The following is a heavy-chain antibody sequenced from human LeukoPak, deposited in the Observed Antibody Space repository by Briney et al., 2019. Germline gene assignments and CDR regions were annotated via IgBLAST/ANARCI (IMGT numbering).Heavy chain of an antibody. CDR3: ARLYLSDSSSWYGGLYYFDY. J-gene: IGHJ4*02. CDR1: GGSISSYY. V-gene: IGHV4-59*01. CDR2: IYYSGST. Sequence: PSETLSLTCTVSGGSISSYYWSWVRQPPGKGLEWIGYIYYSGSTNYNPSLKSRVTISVDTSKNRFSLKLSSVTAADTAVYYCARLYLSDSSSWYGGLYYFDYWGQGTLVTVSS. D-gene: IGHD6-13*01.